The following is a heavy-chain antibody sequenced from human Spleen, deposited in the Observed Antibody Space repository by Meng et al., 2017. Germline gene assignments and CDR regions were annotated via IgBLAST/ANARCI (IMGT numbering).Heavy chain of an antibody. Sequence: VQLRQWGEGMLKPSDTLFLTCVVSGGSFSDYYWSWIRQPPGKGLEWIGEINHSGSTNYNPSLESRATISVDTSQNNLSLKLSSVTAADSAVYYCARGPTTMAHDFDYWGQGTLVTVSS. D-gene: IGHD4-11*01. CDR2: INHSGST. CDR1: GGSFSDYY. CDR3: ARGPTTMAHDFDY. V-gene: IGHV4-34*01. J-gene: IGHJ4*02.